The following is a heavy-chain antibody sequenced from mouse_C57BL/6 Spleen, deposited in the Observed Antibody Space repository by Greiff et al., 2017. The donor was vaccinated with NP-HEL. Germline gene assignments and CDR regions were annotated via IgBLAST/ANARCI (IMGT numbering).Heavy chain of an antibody. CDR2: IWGDGST. V-gene: IGHV2-3*01. D-gene: IGHD2-2*01. J-gene: IGHJ3*01. CDR3: ETERGLYYGSLVAY. Sequence: VKLVESGPGLVAPSQSLSITCTVSGFSLTSYGVSWVRQPPGKGLEWLGVIWGDGSTNYHSALISRLSISKDNSKSQVFLKLNSLQTDDTATYYSETERGLYYGSLVAYWGQGTLVTVSA. CDR1: GFSLTSYG.